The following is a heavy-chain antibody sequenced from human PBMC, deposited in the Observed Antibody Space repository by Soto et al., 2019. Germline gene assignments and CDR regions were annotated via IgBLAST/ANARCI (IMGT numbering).Heavy chain of an antibody. D-gene: IGHD3-10*01. V-gene: IGHV3-23*01. CDR3: VLFGDRPEQVYYYYGMDV. J-gene: IGHJ6*02. Sequence: EVQLLESGGGLVQPGWSLRLSCAASGFTFSSYAMSWVRQAPGKGLEWVSAISGSGGSTYYADSVKGRFTISRDNSKNTLYLQMNSLRAEDTAVYYCVLFGDRPEQVYYYYGMDVWGQGTTVTVSS. CDR2: ISGSGGST. CDR1: GFTFSSYA.